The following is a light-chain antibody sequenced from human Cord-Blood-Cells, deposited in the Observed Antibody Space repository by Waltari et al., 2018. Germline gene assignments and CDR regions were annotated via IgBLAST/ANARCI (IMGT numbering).Light chain of an antibody. CDR1: SSDAGSYNL. V-gene: IGLV2-23*02. CDR3: CSYAGSSTYV. CDR2: EVS. J-gene: IGLJ1*01. Sequence: QSALTQPASVSGSPGQSITIPCTGTSSDAGSYNLVSWYQQHPGKAPKLMIYEVSTRPSGVSNRFSGSKSGNTASLTISGLQAEDEADYYCCSYAGSSTYVFGTGTKVTVL.